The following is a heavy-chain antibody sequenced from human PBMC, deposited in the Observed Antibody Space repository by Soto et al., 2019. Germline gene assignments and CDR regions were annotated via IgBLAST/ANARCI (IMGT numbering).Heavy chain of an antibody. J-gene: IGHJ6*02. Sequence: EVQLLESGGGLVMPGGSLRLSCAASGFTFSSAWMNWVRQAPGKGLEWVGRIKNKIDGGTTDYAAPVKGRFTISRDDSKVTLYLQMDSLETEDTAVYFCTVQPITAVDGYYFYGMDVWGQGTTVTVSS. V-gene: IGHV3-15*07. CDR1: GFTFSSAW. CDR3: TVQPITAVDGYYFYGMDV. D-gene: IGHD6-19*01. CDR2: IKNKIDGGTT.